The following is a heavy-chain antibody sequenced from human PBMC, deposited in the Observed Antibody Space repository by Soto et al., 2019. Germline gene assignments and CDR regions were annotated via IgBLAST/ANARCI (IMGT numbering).Heavy chain of an antibody. D-gene: IGHD1-1*01. J-gene: IGHJ4*02. CDR2: ISYRGYT. V-gene: IGHV4-30-4*01. CDR3: ARARTGTSEYDY. CDR1: GCSISSRGSH. Sequence: QVQLEGSGPGLVKASQNLAPTLTVSGCSISSRGSHLRWNPPAPGAGLEWIGYISYRGYTSYTPSLKSRVTISLDTSKNQFSLNLNSVTAADSAVYYCARARTGTSEYDYWGQGTLVTVSS.